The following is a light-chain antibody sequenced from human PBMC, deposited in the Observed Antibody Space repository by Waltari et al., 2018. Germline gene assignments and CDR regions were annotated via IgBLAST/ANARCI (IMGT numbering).Light chain of an antibody. J-gene: IGLJ3*02. CDR1: SSDVGGYHL. Sequence: QSALTQPASVSGSPGQSITISCTGTSSDVGGYHLVSWYQQHPGKAPKLMIYEVSKRASGVSNRFSGSKSGNAASLTISGLQAEDEADYSCCSYAGSNTWVFGGGTKLTVL. V-gene: IGLV2-23*02. CDR2: EVS. CDR3: CSYAGSNTWV.